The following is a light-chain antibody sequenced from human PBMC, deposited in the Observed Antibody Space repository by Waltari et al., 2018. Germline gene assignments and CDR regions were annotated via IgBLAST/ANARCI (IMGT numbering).Light chain of an antibody. Sequence: TQDPAVSVAVGQTVRITCQGDSLRSYHASRYQQRPGQAPKLLIYDQNNRPSGVPGRFSGSSSDNTASLTITGAQAEDEAYYYCHSRDASGVGGAFGGGTKLTVL. CDR3: HSRDASGVGGA. V-gene: IGLV3-19*01. CDR1: SLRSYH. CDR2: DQN. J-gene: IGLJ2*01.